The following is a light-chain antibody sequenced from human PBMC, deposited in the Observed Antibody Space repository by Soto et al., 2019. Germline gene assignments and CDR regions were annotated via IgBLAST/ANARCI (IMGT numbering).Light chain of an antibody. CDR2: DAS. CDR3: QQYNNFWT. J-gene: IGKJ1*01. V-gene: IGKV1-5*01. Sequence: DIQMTQSPSTLSASVGDRVTISCRASQSISNWLAWYQQKPGKAPKLLMSDASSLERGVPSRFSGSGSGTEFTLTISSLQPDDFGTYYCQQYNNFWTFGQGTKVDIK. CDR1: QSISNW.